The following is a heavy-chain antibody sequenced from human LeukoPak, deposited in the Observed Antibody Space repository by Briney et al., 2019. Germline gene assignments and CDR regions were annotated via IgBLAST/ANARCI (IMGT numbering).Heavy chain of an antibody. Sequence: SETLSLTCAVSGGSISSGGYYWRWIRQPPGKGLEWVGSIYHSGSTYYNPSLKSRVTISVDRSKNQFSLKLSSVTAADTAVYYCACTPTLDYYYGMDVWGQGTTVTVSS. CDR3: ACTPTLDYYYGMDV. CDR1: GGSISSGGYY. J-gene: IGHJ6*02. CDR2: IYHSGST. V-gene: IGHV4-30-2*01.